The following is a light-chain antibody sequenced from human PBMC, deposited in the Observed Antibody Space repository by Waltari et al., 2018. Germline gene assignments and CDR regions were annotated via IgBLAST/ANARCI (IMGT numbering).Light chain of an antibody. J-gene: IGLJ3*02. CDR2: DVN. CDR3: CSFTSSSTWV. V-gene: IGLV2-14*03. CDR1: SSDVGGYNY. Sequence: QTALTQPASVSGSPGQSITISCTGASSDVGGYNYVSWYQQHPGKAPKLIIYDVNNLPSVLSNRFSGSKSGNRASLTISGLQAVDEADYYCCSFTSSSTWVFGGGTKLT.